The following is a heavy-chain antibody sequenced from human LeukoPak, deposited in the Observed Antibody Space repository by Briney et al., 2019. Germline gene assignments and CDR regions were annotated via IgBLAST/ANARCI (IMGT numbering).Heavy chain of an antibody. J-gene: IGHJ4*02. CDR1: GGSINSGSYY. Sequence: SETLSLTCTVSGGSINSGSYYWSWIRQPAGKGLEWIGRIYTSGSTNYNPSLKSRVTISVDTSKNQFSLKMNSVTAADTAVYYCAKDMTKYYYGSGSYRRPPDYWGQGTLVTVSS. CDR3: AKDMTKYYYGSGSYRRPPDY. D-gene: IGHD3-10*01. CDR2: IYTSGST. V-gene: IGHV4-61*02.